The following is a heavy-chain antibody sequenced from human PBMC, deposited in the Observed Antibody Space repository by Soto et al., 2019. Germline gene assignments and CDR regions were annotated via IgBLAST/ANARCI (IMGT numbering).Heavy chain of an antibody. D-gene: IGHD3-3*02. CDR3: ASPKIAFYNWFDP. V-gene: IGHV4-39*01. J-gene: IGHJ5*02. Sequence: SETLSLTCTVSGGSISSSSYYWGWIRQPPGKGLEWIGSIYYSGSTYYNPSLKSRVTISVDTSKNQFSLKLSTVTAADTAVYYCASPKIAFYNWFDPWGQGTLVTVSS. CDR2: IYYSGST. CDR1: GGSISSSSYY.